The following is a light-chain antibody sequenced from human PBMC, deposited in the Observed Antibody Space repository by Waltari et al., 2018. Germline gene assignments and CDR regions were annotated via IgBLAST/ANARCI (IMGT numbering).Light chain of an antibody. CDR2: GKN. CDR3: NSRDSNGNPFV. V-gene: IGLV3-19*01. Sequence: SSELTQDPAVSVALGQTVRITCQGDSLRYYYANWYRQKPGQAPLLVMYGKNNQPSGIPDVFSGSYSGDTAYLTSTWAQAEDEADYYCNSRDSNGNPFVFGPATKVTVL. J-gene: IGLJ1*01. CDR1: SLRYYY.